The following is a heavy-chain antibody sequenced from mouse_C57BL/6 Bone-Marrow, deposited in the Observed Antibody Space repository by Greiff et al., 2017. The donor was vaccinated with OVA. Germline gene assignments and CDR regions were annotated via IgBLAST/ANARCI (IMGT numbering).Heavy chain of an antibody. CDR3: ATGGYDAPYYAMDY. D-gene: IGHD2-2*01. CDR2: IDPSDSYT. V-gene: IGHV1-50*01. Sequence: VQLQQPGAELVKPGASVKLSCKASGYTFTSYWMQWVKQRPGQGLEWIGEIDPSDSYTNYNQKFKGKATLTVDTSSSTAYMQLSSLTSEDSAVYYCATGGYDAPYYAMDYWGQGTSVTVSS. J-gene: IGHJ4*01. CDR1: GYTFTSYW.